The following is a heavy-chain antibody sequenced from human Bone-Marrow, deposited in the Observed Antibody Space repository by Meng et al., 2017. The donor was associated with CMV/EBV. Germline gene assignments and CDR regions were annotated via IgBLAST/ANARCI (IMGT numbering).Heavy chain of an antibody. V-gene: IGHV1-2*02. CDR3: APLPGGHIVVVIGY. CDR1: GYTFTGYY. CDR2: INPNSGGT. J-gene: IGHJ4*02. Sequence: ASVKVSCKASGYTFTGYYMHWVRQAPGQGLEWMGWINPNSGGTNYAQKFQGRVTMTRYTSISTAYMELRRLRSDDTAVYYCAPLPGGHIVVVIGYWGQGTLVTVSS. D-gene: IGHD2-21*01.